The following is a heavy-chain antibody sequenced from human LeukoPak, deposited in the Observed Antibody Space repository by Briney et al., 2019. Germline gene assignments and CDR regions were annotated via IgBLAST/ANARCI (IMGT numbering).Heavy chain of an antibody. CDR3: AKDFYYDSSNYD. CDR2: ISYDGSNR. Sequence: GGSLRLSCAASGFTFSSSGMHWVRQAPGKGLEWVAFISYDGSNRYYADSVKGRFTISRDNSKNTLYLHMDSLRAEDTAVYYCAKDFYYDSSNYDWGQGTLVTVSS. D-gene: IGHD3-22*01. CDR1: GFTFSSSG. J-gene: IGHJ4*02. V-gene: IGHV3-30*02.